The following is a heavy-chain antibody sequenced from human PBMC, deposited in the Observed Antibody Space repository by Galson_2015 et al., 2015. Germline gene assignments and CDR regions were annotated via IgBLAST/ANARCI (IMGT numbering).Heavy chain of an antibody. CDR2: ISSSSSYI. V-gene: IGHV3-21*01. D-gene: IGHD3-10*01. J-gene: IGHJ4*02. CDR1: GFTFSSYS. Sequence: SLRLSCAASGFTFSSYSMNRVRQAPGKGLEWVSSISSSSSYIYYADSVKGRFTISRDNAKNSLYLQMNSLRAEDTAVYYCARELVSPLIDYWGQGTLVTVSS. CDR3: ARELVSPLIDY.